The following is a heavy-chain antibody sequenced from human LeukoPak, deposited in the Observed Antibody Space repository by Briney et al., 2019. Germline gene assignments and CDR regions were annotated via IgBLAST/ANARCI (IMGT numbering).Heavy chain of an antibody. J-gene: IGHJ5*02. Sequence: GGSLRLSCVASGFTLSSYALNWVRQTPGKGLEWVSTISESGANTYYAHALRDRFTIHRHNSRKTLQLQTNSQTDDDTAGYYCAKGYSNGYGAWGQGTLVTVSS. CDR1: GFTLSSYA. CDR3: AKGYSNGYGA. V-gene: IGHV3-23*01. CDR2: ISESGANT. D-gene: IGHD6-19*01.